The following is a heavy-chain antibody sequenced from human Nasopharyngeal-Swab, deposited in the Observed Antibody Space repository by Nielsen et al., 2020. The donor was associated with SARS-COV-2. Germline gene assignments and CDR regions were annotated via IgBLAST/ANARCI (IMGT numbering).Heavy chain of an antibody. CDR3: ARDLGGFGGY. CDR1: GFSFSTLW. CDR2: INTDGRRT. J-gene: IGHJ4*02. D-gene: IGHD4-23*01. V-gene: IGHV3-74*01. Sequence: ESLKISCAASGFSFSTLWIHWVRQVPGEGLVWVSRINTDGRRTNYAESVKGRFTISRDNVKNMLYLQMNNLRPEDTAVYYCARDLGGFGGYWGQGTLATVSS.